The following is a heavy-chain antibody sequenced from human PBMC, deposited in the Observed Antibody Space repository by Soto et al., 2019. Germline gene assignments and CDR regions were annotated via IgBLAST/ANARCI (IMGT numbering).Heavy chain of an antibody. CDR3: ARDGQQRVPDAMDV. CDR2: IWYDGSHT. D-gene: IGHD1-1*01. CDR1: GFIFKHHA. V-gene: IGHV3-33*01. Sequence: QVQLVESGGGVVQPGRSLRLSCAASGFIFKHHAMHWVRQAAGKGLEWVAQIWYDGSHTYYTDSVKGRFTISRDNLKDMVFLQMDSLRAEDAAVYYCARDGQQRVPDAMDVWGQGTKVTFSS. J-gene: IGHJ6*02.